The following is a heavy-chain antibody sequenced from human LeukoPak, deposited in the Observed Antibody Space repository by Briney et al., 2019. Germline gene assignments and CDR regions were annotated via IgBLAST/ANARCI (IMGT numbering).Heavy chain of an antibody. CDR2: INHSGST. CDR3: ARIRGGITMVRGVIDC. D-gene: IGHD3-10*01. V-gene: IGHV4-34*01. CDR1: GGSFSGYY. J-gene: IGHJ4*02. Sequence: PETLSLTCAVYGGSFSGYYWSWIRQPPGKGLEWIGEINHSGSTNYNPSLKSRVTISVDTSKNQFSLKLSSVTAADTAVYYCARIRGGITMVRGVIDCWGQGTLVTVSS.